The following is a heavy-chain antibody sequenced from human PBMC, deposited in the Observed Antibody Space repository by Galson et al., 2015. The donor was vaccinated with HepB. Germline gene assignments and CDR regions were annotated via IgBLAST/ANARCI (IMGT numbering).Heavy chain of an antibody. CDR3: AKDVKGGTVTPDY. CDR1: GFTFSTYG. J-gene: IGHJ4*02. CDR2: MSFDGTNE. Sequence: SLRLSCAASGFTFSTYGMHWVRQAPGKGLEWVAVMSFDGTNEYYVDSVKGRFTISRDNSKNTLYLEMNSLRSEDTALYYCAKDVKGGTVTPDYWGQGTLVIVS. D-gene: IGHD4-17*01. V-gene: IGHV3-30*18.